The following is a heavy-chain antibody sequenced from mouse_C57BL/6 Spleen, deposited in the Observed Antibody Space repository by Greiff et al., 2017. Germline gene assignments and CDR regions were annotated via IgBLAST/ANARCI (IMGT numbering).Heavy chain of an antibody. CDR2: INPNYGTT. D-gene: IGHD3-2*02. CDR3: ASSSSSCYVVGY. Sequence: EVQLQQSGPELVKPGASVKISCKASGYSFTDYNMNWVKQSNGKSLEWIGVINPNYGTTSYNQKFKGKATLTVDKSSSTAYMQLNSLTSEDSAVYFCASSSSSCYVVGYWGQVTSVTASS. V-gene: IGHV1-39*01. J-gene: IGHJ4*01. CDR1: GYSFTDYN.